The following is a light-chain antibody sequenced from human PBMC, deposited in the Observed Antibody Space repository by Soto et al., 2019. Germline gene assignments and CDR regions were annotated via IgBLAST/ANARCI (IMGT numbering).Light chain of an antibody. V-gene: IGKV3-20*01. CDR1: QSFSSSY. J-gene: IGKJ1*01. CDR2: GAS. Sequence: EIVLTQSPGTLSLSPGERATLSCRASQSFSSSYLAWYQQKPGQAPRLLIYGASNMATGIPDRFSGSGSGTDFTLTISRLEPEDFAVYYCQQYDSSPLTFGQGPKVEIK. CDR3: QQYDSSPLT.